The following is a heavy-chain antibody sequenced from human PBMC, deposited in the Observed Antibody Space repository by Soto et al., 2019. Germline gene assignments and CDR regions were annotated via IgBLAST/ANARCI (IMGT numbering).Heavy chain of an antibody. CDR1: GFTFSSYG. CDR2: IWYDGSNK. Sequence: QVQLVESGGGVVQPGRSLRLSCAASGFTFSSYGMHWVRQAPGKGLEWVAVIWYDGSNKYYADSVKGRFTISRDNSKNTLYLQMNSLRAEDTAVYYCASVNGDYKYYYYGMDVWGQGTTVTVSS. J-gene: IGHJ6*02. V-gene: IGHV3-33*01. CDR3: ASVNGDYKYYYYGMDV. D-gene: IGHD4-17*01.